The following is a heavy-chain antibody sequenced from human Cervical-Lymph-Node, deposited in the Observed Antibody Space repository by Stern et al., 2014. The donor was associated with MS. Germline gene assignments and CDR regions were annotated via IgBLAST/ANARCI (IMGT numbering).Heavy chain of an antibody. J-gene: IGHJ2*01. D-gene: IGHD4-23*01. CDR2: ISSSGTYI. V-gene: IGHV3-21*04. CDR3: AKHRVYAGNRFSFDL. CDR1: GFSFSTYG. Sequence: EVQLVESGGGLVKPGGSLRLSCDASGFSFSTYGMNWVRQAPGKGLEWVSFISSSGTYIYYADSVKGRFTISRDNSKNTLYLQMSDLRADDTAVYYCAKHRVYAGNRFSFDLWGRGTPVTVSS.